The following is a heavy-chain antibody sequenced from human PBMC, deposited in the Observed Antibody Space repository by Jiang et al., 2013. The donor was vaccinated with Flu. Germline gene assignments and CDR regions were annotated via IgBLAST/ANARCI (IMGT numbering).Heavy chain of an antibody. CDR2: ITPIIGIG. CDR1: GGTFSSYA. Sequence: SGAEVKKPGSSVKVSCRASGGTFSSYALSWVRQAPGQGLEWLGGITPIIGIGNYAQKFRGRITITADRSTTTTYMELHSLTSEDTAVYYCASDYGDYGRASFDFWGQGPWSPSPQ. D-gene: IGHD4-17*01. J-gene: IGHJ4*02. CDR3: ASDYGDYGRASFDF. V-gene: IGHV1-69*17.